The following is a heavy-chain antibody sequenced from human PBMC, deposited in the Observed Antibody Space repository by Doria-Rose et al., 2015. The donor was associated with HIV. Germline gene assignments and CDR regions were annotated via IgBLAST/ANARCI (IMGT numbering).Heavy chain of an antibody. J-gene: IGHJ4*02. CDR3: ARIRSSRWYHKYYFDF. Sequence: QVTLKEFGPVLVKPTETLTLTCTVSGVSLSSPGMGVSWIRQPPGKALEWLAHIVSDDERSYTTSLKSRLTISRGTSKSQVVLTMTDMDPVDTATYYCARIRSSRWYHKYYFDFWGQGTLVIVSA. D-gene: IGHD6-13*01. CDR2: IVSDDER. CDR1: GVSLSSPGMG. V-gene: IGHV2-26*01.